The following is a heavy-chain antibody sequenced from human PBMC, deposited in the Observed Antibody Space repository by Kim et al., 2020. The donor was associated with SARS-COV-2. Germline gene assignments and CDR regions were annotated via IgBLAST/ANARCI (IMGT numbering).Heavy chain of an antibody. CDR1: GFTFDDYA. Sequence: GGSLRLSCAASGFTFDDYAMHWVRQAPGKGLEWVSGISWNSGSIGYADSVKGRFTISRDNAKNSLYLQMNSLRAEDTALYYCAKGVLNPLPYAFDIWGQGTMVTVSS. V-gene: IGHV3-9*01. J-gene: IGHJ3*02. CDR2: ISWNSGSI. D-gene: IGHD3-10*01. CDR3: AKGVLNPLPYAFDI.